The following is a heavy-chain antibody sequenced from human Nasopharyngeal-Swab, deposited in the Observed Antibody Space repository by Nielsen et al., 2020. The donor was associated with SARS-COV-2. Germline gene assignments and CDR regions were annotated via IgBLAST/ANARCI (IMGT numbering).Heavy chain of an antibody. D-gene: IGHD5-24*01. V-gene: IGHV3-30*04. CDR2: ISYDGSNK. Sequence: WIRQPPGKGLEWVAVISYDGSNKYYADSVKGRFTISRDNSKNTLYLQMNSLRAEDTAVYYCAREGLGGWLQFYYYYMDVWGKGTTVTVSS. CDR3: AREGLGGWLQFYYYYMDV. J-gene: IGHJ6*03.